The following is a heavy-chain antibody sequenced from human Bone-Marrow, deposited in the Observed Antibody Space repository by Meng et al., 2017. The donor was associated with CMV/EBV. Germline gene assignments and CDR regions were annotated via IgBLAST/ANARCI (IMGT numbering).Heavy chain of an antibody. CDR2: ISSSSSTI. D-gene: IGHD6-19*01. V-gene: IGHV3-48*04. CDR3: ARDGPPYDLYSSGWYGY. Sequence: GESLKISCAASGFTFSSYSMSWVRQAPGKGLEWVSYISSSSSTIYYADSVKGRFTISRDNAKNSLYLQMNSLRAEDTAVYYCARDGPPYDLYSSGWYGYWGQGTLVTVSS. CDR1: GFTFSSYS. J-gene: IGHJ4*02.